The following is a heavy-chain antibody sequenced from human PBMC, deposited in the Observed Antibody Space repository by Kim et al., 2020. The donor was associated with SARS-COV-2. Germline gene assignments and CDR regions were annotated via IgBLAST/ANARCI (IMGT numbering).Heavy chain of an antibody. D-gene: IGHD3-10*01. J-gene: IGHJ4*02. CDR1: GFTFSSYA. Sequence: GGSLRLSCAASGFTFSSYAMSWVHQAPGKGLEWVSTISGSGGSTYYADSVKGRFTISRDNSKNTLYLQMNSLRAEDTAVYYCAKDSAPLLWFSELPQDYWGQGTLVTVSS. CDR3: AKDSAPLLWFSELPQDY. CDR2: ISGSGGST. V-gene: IGHV3-23*01.